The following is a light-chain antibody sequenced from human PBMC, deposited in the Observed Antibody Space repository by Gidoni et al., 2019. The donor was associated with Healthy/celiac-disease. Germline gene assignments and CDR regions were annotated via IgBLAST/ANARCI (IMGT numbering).Light chain of an antibody. CDR3: QQYAA. CDR2: GAS. CDR1: QSVSSSY. Sequence: EIVWTQSPGTLSLSPGERATLSCRASQSVSSSYLAWYQQKPGQAPRLLIYGASRRATGFPDRFSGSGSGTDFTLTISRLEPEDFAVYYCQQYAAFGQGTKVEIK. J-gene: IGKJ1*01. V-gene: IGKV3-20*01.